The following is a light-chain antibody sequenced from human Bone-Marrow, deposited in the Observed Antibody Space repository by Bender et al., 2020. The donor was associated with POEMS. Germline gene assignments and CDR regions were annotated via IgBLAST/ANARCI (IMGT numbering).Light chain of an antibody. CDR1: TSDVGASDY. J-gene: IGLJ1*01. V-gene: IGLV2-8*01. Sequence: QSALTQPPSASGSPGQSVTISCTGGTSDVGASDYISWYQHHPGKAPKLIIFEVRRRPSGVPDRFSGSKSGNTASLTVAGLQSEDEGDYHCSSYTRNNIYVFGTGTKVTVL. CDR2: EVR. CDR3: SSYTRNNIYV.